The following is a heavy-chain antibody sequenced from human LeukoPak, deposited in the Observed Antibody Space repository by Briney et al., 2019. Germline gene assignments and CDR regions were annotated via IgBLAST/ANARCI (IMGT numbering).Heavy chain of an antibody. Sequence: PSEILSLTCEVSGGSITSSPYWWSWIRQPPEKGLEWVGTIYYSGNTFYHPSLASRVTISADTSKNQVSLRLTSVTAADTAVYYCARRAYGTGFDFWGQGTVVTVSS. V-gene: IGHV4-39*01. CDR1: GGSITSSPYW. CDR3: ARRAYGTGFDF. D-gene: IGHD1-1*01. CDR2: IYYSGNT. J-gene: IGHJ4*02.